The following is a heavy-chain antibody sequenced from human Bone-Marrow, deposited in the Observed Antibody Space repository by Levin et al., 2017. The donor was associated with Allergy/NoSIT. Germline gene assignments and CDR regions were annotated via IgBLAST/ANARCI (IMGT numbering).Heavy chain of an antibody. V-gene: IGHV3-23*01. CDR1: GFTFNIYA. CDR3: AKDDYCSSSSCYPRRGFDY. Sequence: PGGSLRLSCAGSGFTFNIYAMSWVRQAPGKGLEWVSTISDNGGSTYYADSVKGRFTISRDNFENTLYLQMNSLRAEDTAVYYCAKDDYCSSSSCYPRRGFDYWGQGTLVTVSS. CDR2: ISDNGGST. D-gene: IGHD2-2*01. J-gene: IGHJ4*02.